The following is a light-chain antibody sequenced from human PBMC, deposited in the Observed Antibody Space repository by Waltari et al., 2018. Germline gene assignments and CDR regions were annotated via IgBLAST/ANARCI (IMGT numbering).Light chain of an antibody. CDR1: QSVSNW. Sequence: DIQLTQSPSTLPASVGDRVTITCRASQSVSNWLAWYQQKPGKAPKLLIYRASILESGVPSRFSGSGSGTEFTLTISSLQPEDFATYFCQHYNSYPLTFGGGTKVDI. CDR3: QHYNSYPLT. V-gene: IGKV1-5*03. J-gene: IGKJ4*01. CDR2: RAS.